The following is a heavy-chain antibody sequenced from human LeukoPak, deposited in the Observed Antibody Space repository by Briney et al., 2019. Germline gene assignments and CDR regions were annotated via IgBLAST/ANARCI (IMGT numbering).Heavy chain of an antibody. CDR2: ITGSGGSP. J-gene: IGHJ4*02. Sequence: GGSLRLSCAASGFTFTSYAMSWVRQAPGKGLEWVSAITGSGGSPYYADSVRGRFTISRDNSKNTLYLQMSSLRAEDTAIYYCAHPSTPDYGGLDYWGQGTLVTVSS. D-gene: IGHD4-17*01. CDR1: GFTFTSYA. CDR3: AHPSTPDYGGLDY. V-gene: IGHV3-23*01.